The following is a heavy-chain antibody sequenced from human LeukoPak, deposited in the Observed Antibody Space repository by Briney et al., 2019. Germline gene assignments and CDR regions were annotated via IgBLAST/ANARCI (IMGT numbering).Heavy chain of an antibody. CDR1: GFTFSNYG. Sequence: PGRSLRLSCAASGFTFSNYGMHWVRQAPGKGLEWVAVIWYDGSNKYYADSVKGRFTISRDNSKKTLYLQMNSLRVEDTAVYYCARGVGETLSGWTLDYWGHGTLVAVSS. D-gene: IGHD6-19*01. V-gene: IGHV3-33*01. J-gene: IGHJ4*01. CDR2: IWYDGSNK. CDR3: ARGVGETLSGWTLDY.